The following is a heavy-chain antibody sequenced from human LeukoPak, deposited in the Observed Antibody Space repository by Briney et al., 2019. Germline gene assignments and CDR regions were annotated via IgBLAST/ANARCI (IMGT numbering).Heavy chain of an antibody. V-gene: IGHV3-7*03. J-gene: IGHJ6*02. CDR2: VNRGGSET. CDR1: GFALSSHW. CDR3: ARNNGMDV. Sequence: GSLRLSCAASGFALSSHWMTWVRQVPGRGPEWVANVNRGGSETYYLDSVKGRFTISKDNAKNSLYLQMNSLRAEDTALYHCARNNGMDVWGQGTTVIVSS.